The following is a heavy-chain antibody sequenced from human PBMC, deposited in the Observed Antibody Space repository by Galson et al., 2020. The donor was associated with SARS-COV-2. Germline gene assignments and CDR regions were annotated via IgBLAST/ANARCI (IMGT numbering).Heavy chain of an antibody. CDR2: IVVGSGNT. CDR1: GFTFTSSA. CDR3: AAPSCSSTSCYDAFDI. Sequence: SVKVSCKASGFTFTSSAVQWVRQARGQRLEWIGWIVVGSGNTNYAQKSQERVTITRDMSTSTAYMELSSLRSEDTAVYYCAAPSCSSTSCYDAFDIWGQGTMVTVSS. V-gene: IGHV1-58*01. J-gene: IGHJ3*02. D-gene: IGHD2-2*01.